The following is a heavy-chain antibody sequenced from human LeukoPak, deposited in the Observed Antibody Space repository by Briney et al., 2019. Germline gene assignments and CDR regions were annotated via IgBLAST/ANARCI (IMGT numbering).Heavy chain of an antibody. CDR1: GYTFTSYD. V-gene: IGHV1-8*03. D-gene: IGHD6-19*01. J-gene: IGHJ3*02. CDR2: MNPNSGNT. Sequence: GASVKVSCKASGYTFTSYDINWVRQATGQGLEWMGWMNPNSGNTGYAQKFQGRVTITRNTSISTAYMELSSLRSEDTAVYYCARRSGWYGSYAFDIWGQGTMVTVSS. CDR3: ARRSGWYGSYAFDI.